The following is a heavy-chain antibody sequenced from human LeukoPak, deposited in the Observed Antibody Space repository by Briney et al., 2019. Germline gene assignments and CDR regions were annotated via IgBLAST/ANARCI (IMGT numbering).Heavy chain of an antibody. CDR2: IYHSGST. J-gene: IGHJ5*02. CDR1: GGSISSGGYS. D-gene: IGHD6-19*01. Sequence: SETLSLTCAVSGGSISSGGYSWSWIRQPPGKGLEWIGYIYHSGSTYYNPSLKSRVTISVVRSKNQFSLKLSSVTAADTAVYYCASRIAVAGGDWFDPWGQGTLVTVSS. V-gene: IGHV4-30-2*01. CDR3: ASRIAVAGGDWFDP.